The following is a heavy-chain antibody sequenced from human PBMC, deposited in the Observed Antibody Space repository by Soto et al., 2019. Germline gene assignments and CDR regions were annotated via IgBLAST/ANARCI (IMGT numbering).Heavy chain of an antibody. V-gene: IGHV3-23*01. CDR2: MSGTGGST. CDR3: AKAGFSSGWSPSSFDS. CDR1: GFTFSSYA. Sequence: EVQLLESGGGLVQPGRSLRLSCAASGFTFSSYAMNWVRQAPGKGLEWVSAMSGTGGSTYYADSVKGRFTISRDNSKNTLYLQMNSLRVEDTAVFYCAKAGFSSGWSPSSFDSWGQGTLVTVSS. D-gene: IGHD6-19*01. J-gene: IGHJ4*02.